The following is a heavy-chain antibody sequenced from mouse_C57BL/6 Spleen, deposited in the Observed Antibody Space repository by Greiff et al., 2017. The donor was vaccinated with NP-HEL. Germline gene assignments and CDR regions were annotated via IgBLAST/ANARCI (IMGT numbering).Heavy chain of an antibody. CDR1: GFTFSDYY. CDR2: INYDGSST. D-gene: IGHD2-2*01. V-gene: IGHV5-16*01. CDR3: ARDRFGYDYAMDY. Sequence: EVKLVESEGGLVQPGSSMKLSCTASGFTFSDYYMAWVRQVPEKGLEWVANINYDGSSTYYLDSLKSRFTISRDNAKNILYLQMSSLKSEDTATYYCARDRFGYDYAMDYWGKGTSVTVAS. J-gene: IGHJ4*01.